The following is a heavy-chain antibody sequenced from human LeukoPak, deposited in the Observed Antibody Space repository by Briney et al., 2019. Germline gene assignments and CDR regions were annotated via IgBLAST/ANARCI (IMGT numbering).Heavy chain of an antibody. D-gene: IGHD3-10*01. J-gene: IGHJ4*02. CDR2: IYPGDSET. CDR1: GYSFTGYW. CDR3: ARHPHGSTYFDY. V-gene: IGHV5-51*01. Sequence: GESLKISCKGSGYSFTGYWIAWVRQMPGKGLEWMGIIYPGDSETRYSPSFRGQVTISADKSIRTAYLQWSSLKASDTAMYYCARHPHGSTYFDYWGQGTLVTVSS.